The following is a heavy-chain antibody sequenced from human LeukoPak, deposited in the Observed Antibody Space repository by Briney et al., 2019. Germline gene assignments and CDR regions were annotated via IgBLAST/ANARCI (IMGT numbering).Heavy chain of an antibody. CDR2: IYSSGST. CDR1: GGSISSGGYY. D-gene: IGHD6-19*01. CDR3: ARVTAVAGSWFDP. Sequence: SETLSLTCTVSGGSISSGGYYWSWIRQHPGKGLEWIGYIYSSGSTYYNPSLKSRVTISIDTSKNQFSLKLSSVTAADTAVYYCARVTAVAGSWFDPWGQGTLVTVSS. J-gene: IGHJ5*02. V-gene: IGHV4-31*03.